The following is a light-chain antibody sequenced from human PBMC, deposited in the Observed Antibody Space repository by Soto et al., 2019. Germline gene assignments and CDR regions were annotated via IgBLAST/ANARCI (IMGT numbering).Light chain of an antibody. Sequence: DIVLTQSPGTLSLSPGERATLSCMASQSVSSSYLAWYQQKPGQAPRLLIYGASSRATGIPDRFSGSGSGTDFTLTISRLEPEDFAVYYCQQYGSAPPRTFGQGTKVDIK. CDR1: QSVSSSY. J-gene: IGKJ1*01. CDR2: GAS. V-gene: IGKV3-20*01. CDR3: QQYGSAPPRT.